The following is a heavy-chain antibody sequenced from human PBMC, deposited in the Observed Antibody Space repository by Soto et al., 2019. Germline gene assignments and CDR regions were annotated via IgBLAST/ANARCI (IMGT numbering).Heavy chain of an antibody. J-gene: IGHJ5*02. Sequence: EVQLVESGGGLVQPGGSLKLSCAASGFTFSGSAMHWVRQASGKGLEWVGRIRSKANSYATAYAASVKGRFTISRDDSKNTAYLQMNSLKTEDTAVYYCTRLGIADWFDPWCQGTLVTVSS. CDR1: GFTFSGSA. D-gene: IGHD7-27*01. V-gene: IGHV3-73*01. CDR3: TRLGIADWFDP. CDR2: IRSKANSYAT.